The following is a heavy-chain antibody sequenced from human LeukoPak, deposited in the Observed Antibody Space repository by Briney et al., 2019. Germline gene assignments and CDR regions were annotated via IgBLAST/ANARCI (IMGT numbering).Heavy chain of an antibody. D-gene: IGHD3-16*01. V-gene: IGHV4-39*07. CDR3: ATYTEDYSGPAFAP. J-gene: IGHJ5*02. CDR1: GGSISSSIHY. Sequence: SETLSLTCTVSGGSISSSIHYWGRVRQSPRKGLEWIGTIHYSGNTYYNPSLRSRLTISLDTSNNQFSLKLSSVTAADTAVYYCATYTEDYSGPAFAPWGQGTLVIVSS. CDR2: IHYSGNT.